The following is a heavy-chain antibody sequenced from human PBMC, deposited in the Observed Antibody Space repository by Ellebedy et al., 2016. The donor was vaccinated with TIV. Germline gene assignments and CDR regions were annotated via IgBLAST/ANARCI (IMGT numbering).Heavy chain of an antibody. CDR1: GDSVTSGSFY. V-gene: IGHV4-61*01. Sequence: SETLSLXCTVSGDSVTSGSFYWSWIRQPPGKGLEWIGYIYYTGSTNYNPSLKSQVTISLDTSMNQFSLKLNSVTAADTAVYYCAREWRVLVAGLDVWGQGTTVTVSS. J-gene: IGHJ6*02. CDR3: AREWRVLVAGLDV. CDR2: IYYTGST. D-gene: IGHD2-8*02.